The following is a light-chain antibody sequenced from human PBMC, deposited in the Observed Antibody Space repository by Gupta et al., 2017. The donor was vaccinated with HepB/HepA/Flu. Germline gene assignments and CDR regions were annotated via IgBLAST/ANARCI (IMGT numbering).Light chain of an antibody. Sequence: EIVMTQSLATLSVSPGERATLSCRASHSVSSNLAWYQQKPGQAPRLLIYGASTRATGIPARFSGSGSGTDFTLTISSLQSEDFAVYYCQQYNNWPPWTFGQGTKVEIK. CDR1: HSVSSN. CDR2: GAS. V-gene: IGKV3-15*01. CDR3: QQYNNWPPWT. J-gene: IGKJ1*01.